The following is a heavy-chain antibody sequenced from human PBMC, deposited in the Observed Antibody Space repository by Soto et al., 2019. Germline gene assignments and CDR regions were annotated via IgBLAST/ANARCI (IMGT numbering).Heavy chain of an antibody. D-gene: IGHD3-22*01. CDR2: IYPGDSDT. J-gene: IGHJ4*02. CDR3: ARSWSYYDSSGYPFFGN. V-gene: IGHV5-51*01. CDR1: GYSFTSYW. Sequence: PGESLKISCKGSGYSFTSYWIGWVRQMPGKGLEWMGIIYPGDSDTRYSPSFQGQVTISADKSISTAYLQWSSLKASDTAMYYCARSWSYYDSSGYPFFGNWGQGTLVTVSS.